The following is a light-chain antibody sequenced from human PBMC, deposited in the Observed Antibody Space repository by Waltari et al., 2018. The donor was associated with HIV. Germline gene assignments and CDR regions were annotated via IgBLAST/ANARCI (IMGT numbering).Light chain of an antibody. J-gene: IGLJ3*02. Sequence: SYVLTQPPSVSVAPGAAATISCGAWNLGGRSVHWYKQQPGQAPVLVTRDNSYRPSGIPDRISGSNSGNTATLTITSVEAEDEATYYCQVWDSSNEHVVFGGGTEVTVL. CDR1: NLGGRS. CDR3: QVWDSSNEHVV. CDR2: DNS. V-gene: IGLV3-21*04.